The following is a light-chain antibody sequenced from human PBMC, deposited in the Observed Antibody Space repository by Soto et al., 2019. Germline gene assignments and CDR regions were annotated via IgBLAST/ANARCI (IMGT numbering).Light chain of an antibody. CDR3: QSYDSSLSGVV. CDR1: SSNIGASYD. J-gene: IGLJ2*01. Sequence: QSVLTQPPSVSGAPGQRVTISCTGSSSNIGASYDVYWYQQLPGTVPKLLTYGDPNRPSGVPDRFSGSKSGTSASLAITGLQADDEADYYCQSYDSSLSGVVFGGGTKLTVL. V-gene: IGLV1-40*01. CDR2: GDP.